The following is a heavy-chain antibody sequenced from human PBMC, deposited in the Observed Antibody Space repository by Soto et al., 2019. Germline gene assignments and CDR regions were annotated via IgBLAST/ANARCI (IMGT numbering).Heavy chain of an antibody. J-gene: IGHJ5*02. CDR2: IYYSGST. V-gene: IGHV4-59*08. D-gene: IGHD1-26*01. CDR1: GGSISSYY. Sequence: QVQLQESGPGLVKPSETLSLTCTVSGGSISSYYWSWIRQPPGKGLGWIGYIYYSGSTNYNPSLNSRVTISVDTSKNQFSLKLSSVTAADTAVYYCARRVRTAGGDWFDPWGQGTLVTVSS. CDR3: ARRVRTAGGDWFDP.